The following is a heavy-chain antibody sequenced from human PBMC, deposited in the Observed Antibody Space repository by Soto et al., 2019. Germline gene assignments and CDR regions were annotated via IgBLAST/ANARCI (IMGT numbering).Heavy chain of an antibody. D-gene: IGHD6-13*01. CDR2: ISWNSGSI. CDR3: VKDEAGGKNYYYYYYMDV. Sequence: GGSLRLSCAASGFTFDDYAMHWVRQAPGKGLEWVSGISWNSGSIGYADSVKGRFTISRDNAKNSLYLQMNSLRAEDTALYYCVKDEAGGKNYYYYYYMDVWGKGTTVTVSS. J-gene: IGHJ6*03. V-gene: IGHV3-9*01. CDR1: GFTFDDYA.